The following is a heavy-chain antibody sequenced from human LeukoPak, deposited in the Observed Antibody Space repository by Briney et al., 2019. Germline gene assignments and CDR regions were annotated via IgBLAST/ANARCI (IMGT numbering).Heavy chain of an antibody. CDR1: GGTFSSYA. CDR3: ARGYSGSKPPYYYYMDV. CDR2: IIPIFGTA. J-gene: IGHJ6*03. Sequence: ASVKVSCKASGGTFSSYAISWVRQAPGQGLEWMGGIIPIFGTANYAQKFQGRVTITADESTSTAYMELSSLRSEDTAVYYCARGYSGSKPPYYYYMDVWGKGTTVTISS. V-gene: IGHV1-69*13. D-gene: IGHD1-26*01.